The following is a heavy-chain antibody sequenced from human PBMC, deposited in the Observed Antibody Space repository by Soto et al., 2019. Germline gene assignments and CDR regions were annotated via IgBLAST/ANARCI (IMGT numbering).Heavy chain of an antibody. J-gene: IGHJ5*02. CDR2: IYYSGST. V-gene: IGHV4-39*01. CDR1: GGSISSSSYY. Sequence: QLQLQESGPGLVKPSETLSLTCTVSGGSISSSSYYWGWIRQPPGKGLEWIGSIYYSGSTYYNPSLKSRVTISVDTSKNQFSLKLSSVTAADTAVYYCASPPPYYDDFWSGRSWFDPWGQGTLVTVSS. CDR3: ASPPPYYDDFWSGRSWFDP. D-gene: IGHD3-3*01.